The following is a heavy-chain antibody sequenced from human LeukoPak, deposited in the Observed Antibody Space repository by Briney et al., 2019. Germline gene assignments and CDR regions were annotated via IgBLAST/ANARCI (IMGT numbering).Heavy chain of an antibody. D-gene: IGHD2-15*01. CDR2: ITGSGVSI. CDR1: GFTFSTSA. Sequence: GGSLRLSCAASGFTFSTSAMTWVRQTPEKGQEWVSGITGSGVSIKYADSVRGRFTISRDNSKNTVYLDMNSLRAEDTAVYYCATYRGRGSPFDFWGQGTQVTVSS. J-gene: IGHJ4*02. CDR3: ATYRGRGSPFDF. V-gene: IGHV3-23*01.